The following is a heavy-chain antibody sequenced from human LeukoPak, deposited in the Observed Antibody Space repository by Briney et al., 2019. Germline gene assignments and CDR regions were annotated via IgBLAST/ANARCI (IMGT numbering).Heavy chain of an antibody. CDR2: ISAYNGNT. CDR3: AKGWDSSGQIPFFY. CDR1: GYTFTGYY. Sequence: ASVKVSCKASGYTFTGYYMHWVRQAPGQGLEWMGWISAYNGNTNYAQKLQGRVTMTTDTSTSTAYMELRSLRSEDTAVYYCAKGWDSSGQIPFFYWGQGTLVTVSS. D-gene: IGHD3-22*01. V-gene: IGHV1-18*04. J-gene: IGHJ4*02.